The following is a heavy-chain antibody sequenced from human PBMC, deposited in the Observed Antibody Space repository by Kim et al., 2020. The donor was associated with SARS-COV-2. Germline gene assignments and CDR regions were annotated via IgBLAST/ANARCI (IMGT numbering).Heavy chain of an antibody. D-gene: IGHD3-22*01. V-gene: IGHV1-69*06. CDR1: GGTFSSYA. Sequence: SVKVSCKASGGTFSSYAISWVRQAPGQGLEWMGGIIPIFGTANYAQKFQGRVTITADKSTSTAYMELSSLRSEDTAVYYCARERATYYYDSSGYYSAFDIWGQGTMVTVSS. CDR3: ARERATYYYDSSGYYSAFDI. J-gene: IGHJ3*02. CDR2: IIPIFGTA.